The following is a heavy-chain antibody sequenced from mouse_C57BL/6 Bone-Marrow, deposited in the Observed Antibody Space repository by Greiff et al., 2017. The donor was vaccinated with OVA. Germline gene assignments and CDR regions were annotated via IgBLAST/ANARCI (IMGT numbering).Heavy chain of an antibody. CDR3: AKDTNYPLCWDY. CDR1: GYTFTSYW. CDR2: IYPGSGST. Sequence: QVQLQQPGAELVKPGASVKMSCKASGYTFTSYWITWVKQRPGQGLEWIGDIYPGSGSTNYNEKFKSKATLTVDTSSSTAYMQLSSLTSEDSAVYYCAKDTNYPLCWDYWGQGTSVTVSS. J-gene: IGHJ4*01. V-gene: IGHV1-55*01. D-gene: IGHD6-5*01.